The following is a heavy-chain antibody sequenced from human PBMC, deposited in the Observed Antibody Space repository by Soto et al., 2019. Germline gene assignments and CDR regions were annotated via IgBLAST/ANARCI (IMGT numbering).Heavy chain of an antibody. V-gene: IGHV1-8*01. D-gene: IGHD6-13*01. J-gene: IGHJ5*02. Sequence: QVQLVQSGAEGKKPGASVKVSCKASGYTFTSYDINWVRQATGQGLEWMGWMNANSGNTAYAKKFHSRVTMTRNTSLSTAYMALSCLGSEDTAVYYGASEQQVRGFNPWGQGTLVTVSP. CDR1: GYTFTSYD. CDR3: ASEQQVRGFNP. CDR2: MNANSGNT.